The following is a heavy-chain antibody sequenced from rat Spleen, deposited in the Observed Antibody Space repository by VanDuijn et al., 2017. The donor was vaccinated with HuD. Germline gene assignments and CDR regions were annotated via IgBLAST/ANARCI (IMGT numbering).Heavy chain of an antibody. D-gene: IGHD1-9*01. V-gene: IGHV5-29*01. CDR3: ARRHYGYTDYFDY. CDR1: GFTFSDYG. CDR2: ISYGGGRN. Sequence: EVQLVESGGGLVQPGRSLKLSCAASGFTFSDYGVAWVRQAPTKGLEWVATISYGGGRNFYRDSVKGRFTISRDNAKSTLSLQMDSLRSEDTATYYCARRHYGYTDYFDYWGQGVMVTVSS. J-gene: IGHJ2*01.